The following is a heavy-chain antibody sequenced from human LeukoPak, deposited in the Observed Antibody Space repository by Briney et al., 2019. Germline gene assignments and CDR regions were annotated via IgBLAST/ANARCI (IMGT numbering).Heavy chain of an antibody. CDR2: INPSGGST. V-gene: IGHV1-46*01. J-gene: IGHJ4*02. CDR1: GYTFTSYY. CDR3: ARVGIRFLEWLSTYYFDY. Sequence: GASVKVSCKASGYTFTSYYMHWVRRAPGQGLEWMGIINPSGGSTSYAQKFQGRVTMTRDTSTSTVYMELSSLRSEDTAVYYCARVGIRFLEWLSTYYFDYWGQGTLVTVSS. D-gene: IGHD3-3*01.